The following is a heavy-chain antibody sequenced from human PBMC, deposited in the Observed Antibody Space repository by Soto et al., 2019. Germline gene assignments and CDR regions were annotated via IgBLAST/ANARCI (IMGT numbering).Heavy chain of an antibody. J-gene: IGHJ6*03. CDR2: ISWNSGQL. V-gene: IGHV3-9*01. D-gene: IGHD2-21*02. CDR1: GFNFGSYA. CDR3: AKDKSTGEYSYYRYMDV. Sequence: EVLLVESGGGLVQPDRPLRLSCEASGFNFGSYAMHWVRQVPGKGLEWVSAISWNSGQLDYADSVRGRFTISRDNGKNSLFLEMNSLRPDGTALYFCAKDKSTGEYSYYRYMDVWGRGTTVVVSS.